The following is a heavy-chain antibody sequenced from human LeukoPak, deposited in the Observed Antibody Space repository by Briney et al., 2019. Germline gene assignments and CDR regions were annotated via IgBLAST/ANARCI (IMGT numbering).Heavy chain of an antibody. CDR1: GDSISSYY. D-gene: IGHD2-21*02. CDR2: IYTSGST. Sequence: SETLSLTCTVSGDSISSYYWSWIRQPAGKGLEWIGRIYTSGSTNYNPSLKSRVTMSVDTSKNQFSLKLSSVTAADTAVYYCARHGTAAGPFQLWGQGTLVTVSS. V-gene: IGHV4-4*07. J-gene: IGHJ1*01. CDR3: ARHGTAAGPFQL.